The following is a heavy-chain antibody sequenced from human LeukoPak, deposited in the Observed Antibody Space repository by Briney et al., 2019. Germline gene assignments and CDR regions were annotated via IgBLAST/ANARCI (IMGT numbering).Heavy chain of an antibody. V-gene: IGHV3-23*01. D-gene: IGHD6-19*01. CDR2: ISGSGDTT. CDR3: AKDVFQWLVLRVFDY. CDR1: GFTFSNYA. J-gene: IGHJ4*02. Sequence: TGGSLRLSCAASGFTFSNYAMSWVRQAPGKGLEWVSAISGSGDTTYYADSVKGRFTISRDNSKNTLYLQMNSLRAEDTAVYYCAKDVFQWLVLRVFDYWGQGTLVTVSS.